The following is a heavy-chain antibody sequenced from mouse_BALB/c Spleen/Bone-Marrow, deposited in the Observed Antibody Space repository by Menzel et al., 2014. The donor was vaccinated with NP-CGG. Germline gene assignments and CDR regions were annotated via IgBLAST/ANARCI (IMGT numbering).Heavy chain of an antibody. CDR3: GRSVYGSFDS. J-gene: IGHJ2*01. CDR1: GYSFTGYL. V-gene: IGHV1-37*01. CDR2: INPYNSDA. D-gene: IGHD1-1*02. Sequence: VQLKQSGPELVKPVTSVKISCKASGYSFTGYLMNWVKRSHGKSLEWIGRINPYNSDAFYNPKFKGKATLTVDKSSSTAHMDLLSLTSEDSAVYYCGRSVYGSFDSWGQGTTLTVSS.